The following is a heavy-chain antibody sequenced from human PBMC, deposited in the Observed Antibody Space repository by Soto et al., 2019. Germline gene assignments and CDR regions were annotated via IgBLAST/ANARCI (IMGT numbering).Heavy chain of an antibody. V-gene: IGHV3-33*01. CDR1: GFTFSSYG. Sequence: GGSLRLSCAASGFTFSSYGMHWVRQAPGKGLEWVAVIWYDGSNKYYADSVKGRFTISRDNSKNTLYLQMNSLRAEDTAVYYCAREPVYGDRYYFDYWGQGTLVTVSS. D-gene: IGHD4-17*01. J-gene: IGHJ4*02. CDR2: IWYDGSNK. CDR3: AREPVYGDRYYFDY.